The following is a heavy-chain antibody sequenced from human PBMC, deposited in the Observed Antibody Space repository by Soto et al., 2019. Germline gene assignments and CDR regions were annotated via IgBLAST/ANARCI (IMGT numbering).Heavy chain of an antibody. J-gene: IGHJ4*02. CDR3: ARYHYDSSGYYYLDY. Sequence: QPGGSLRLSCAASGFTFTNYFMHWVRQVPGKGLVWVSRISSDGSSTSYADSVKGRFTISRDNAKNTLYLQMNSLRAEDTAVYYCARYHYDSSGYYYLDYWGQGALVTVSS. V-gene: IGHV3-74*01. CDR1: GFTFTNYF. CDR2: ISSDGSST. D-gene: IGHD3-22*01.